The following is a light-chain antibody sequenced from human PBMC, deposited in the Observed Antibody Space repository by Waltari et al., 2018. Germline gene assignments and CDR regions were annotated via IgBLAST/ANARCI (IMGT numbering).Light chain of an antibody. J-gene: IGKJ5*01. CDR1: QSISSTY. V-gene: IGKV3-20*01. Sequence: EIVLKQSPGTLSLSPGERATLSCRASQSISSTYLAWYQQKPGQAPILLIYAASSRATGIPDRFSGSGSGTDFTLTINRLEPEDFAVYYFQQSDTSSVTFGQGTRLEIK. CDR2: AAS. CDR3: QQSDTSSVT.